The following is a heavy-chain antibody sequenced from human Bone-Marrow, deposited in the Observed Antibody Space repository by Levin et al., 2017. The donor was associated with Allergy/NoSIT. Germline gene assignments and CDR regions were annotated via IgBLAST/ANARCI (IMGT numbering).Heavy chain of an antibody. J-gene: IGHJ3*02. CDR2: IYYSGST. CDR1: GGSISSYY. V-gene: IGHV4-59*01. Sequence: SQTLSLTCTVSGGSISSYYWSWIRQPPGKGLEWIGYIYYSGSTNYNPSLKSRVTISVDTSKNQFSLKLSSVTAADTAVYYCARSIYDFWSGNGGAFDIWGQGTMVTVSS. CDR3: ARSIYDFWSGNGGAFDI. D-gene: IGHD3-3*01.